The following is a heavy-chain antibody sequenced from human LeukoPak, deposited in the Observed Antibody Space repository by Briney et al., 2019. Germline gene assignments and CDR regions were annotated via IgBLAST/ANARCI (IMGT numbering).Heavy chain of an antibody. V-gene: IGHV3-30*03. CDR3: ASRSMVRGVMGDY. Sequence: PGRSLRLSCAASGFTFSSYGMHWVRQAPGKGLEWVAVISYDGSNKYYADSVKGRFTISRDNSKNTLYLQMNSLRAEDTAVYYCASRSMVRGVMGDYWGQGTLVTVSS. J-gene: IGHJ4*02. CDR2: ISYDGSNK. CDR1: GFTFSSYG. D-gene: IGHD3-10*01.